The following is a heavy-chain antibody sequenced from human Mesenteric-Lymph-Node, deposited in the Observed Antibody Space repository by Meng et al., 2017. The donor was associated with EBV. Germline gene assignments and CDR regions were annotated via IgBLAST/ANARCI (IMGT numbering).Heavy chain of an antibody. CDR2: IYHSGTT. J-gene: IGHJ4*02. CDR3: ARSAGGDYFDY. D-gene: IGHD1-26*01. V-gene: IGHV4-30-2*01. CDR1: WCSIISGVYS. Sequence: QLADAPSGLLPPPPPPPPRCSVSWCSIISGVYSWSWIRQAPGKGLEWIGFIYHSGTTYLNPSLRSRVNLSVDTSKNQFSLNLRSVSAADTAIYYCARSAGGDYFDYWGQGTLVTVSS.